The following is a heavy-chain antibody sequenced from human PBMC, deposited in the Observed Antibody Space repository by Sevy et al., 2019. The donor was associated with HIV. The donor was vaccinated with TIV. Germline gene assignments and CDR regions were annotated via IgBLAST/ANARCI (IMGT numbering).Heavy chain of an antibody. D-gene: IGHD6-13*01. CDR2: IYSSGST. CDR3: ASLAAAAAPYFDY. V-gene: IGHV4-61*01. J-gene: IGHJ4*02. CDR1: GGSVSSVSYY. Sequence: SETLSLTCTVSGGSVSSVSYYWSWTRHPPGKGLEWIGYIYSSGSTNYNPSLKSRVTISEDTSNNQFSLRLSSVTAADTAVYYSASLAAAAAPYFDYWGQGTLVTVSS.